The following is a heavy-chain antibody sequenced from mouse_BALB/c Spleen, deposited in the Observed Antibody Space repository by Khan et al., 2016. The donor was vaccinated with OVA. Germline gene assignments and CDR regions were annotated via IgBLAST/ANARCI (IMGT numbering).Heavy chain of an antibody. J-gene: IGHJ3*01. CDR1: GFSLTDYG. V-gene: IGHV2-2*02. D-gene: IGHD2-4*01. CDR2: IWSGGIT. CDR3: ARNYDYDEGLAY. Sequence: QVQLKQSGPGLAQPSESLSITCTVSGFSLTDYGVPWVRQSPGKGLEWLGMIWSGGITDYNAAFISRLSISKDNSESQVFFKMNSLQANDTAIYYCARNYDYDEGLAYWGQGTLVTVSA.